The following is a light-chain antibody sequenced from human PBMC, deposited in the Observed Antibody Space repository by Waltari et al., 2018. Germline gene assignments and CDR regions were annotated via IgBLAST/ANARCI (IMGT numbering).Light chain of an antibody. V-gene: IGLV1-51*02. CDR2: ETD. J-gene: IGLJ3*02. Sequence: QSVLTQPPSVSAAPGQKVTISCSGRPSTIGGNDVFWYQQLPGTAPKLLIYETDGRPAGTLDRFSGSKYGTTATLGITGLQTGDEADYYCGTWDSSLGVWVFGGGTRLTVL. CDR3: GTWDSSLGVWV. CDR1: PSTIGGND.